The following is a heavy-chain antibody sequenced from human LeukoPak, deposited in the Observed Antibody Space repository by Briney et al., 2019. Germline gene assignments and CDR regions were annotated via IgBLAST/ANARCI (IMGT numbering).Heavy chain of an antibody. CDR3: ASSTTPDYYYYYYMDV. Sequence: SVKVSCKASGGTFSSYAISWVRQAPGQGLEWMGGIIPIFGTANYAQKFQGRVTITKDESTSTAYMELSSLRSEDTAVYYCASSTTPDYYYYYYMDVWGKGTTVTVSS. J-gene: IGHJ6*03. D-gene: IGHD1-26*01. CDR1: GGTFSSYA. V-gene: IGHV1-69*05. CDR2: IIPIFGTA.